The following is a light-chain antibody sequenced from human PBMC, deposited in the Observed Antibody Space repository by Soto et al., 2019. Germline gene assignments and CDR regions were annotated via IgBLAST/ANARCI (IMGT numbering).Light chain of an antibody. J-gene: IGLJ1*01. CDR1: NSDVGGYNY. CDR3: CSYAGTYTYV. V-gene: IGLV2-11*01. Sequence: QSALTQPRSVSGSPGQSVTISCTGTNSDVGGYNYVSWYQQHPGEAPKLMIYDVTNRPSGVPHRFSGSKSGNTASLTISGLEAEDEADYYCCSYAGTYTYVFGTGTKVTV. CDR2: DVT.